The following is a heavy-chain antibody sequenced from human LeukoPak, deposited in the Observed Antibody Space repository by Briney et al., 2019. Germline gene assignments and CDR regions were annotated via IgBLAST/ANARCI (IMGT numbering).Heavy chain of an antibody. Sequence: QSGGSLRLSCAASGFTFSSYAMSWVRQAPGNGLEWVSSISGSGAMTYYADSVKGRFTISRDNAMDTLYLQMNSLGADDTAVYYCVKDRVDGSGSQFDSWGQGSLVIVSS. V-gene: IGHV3-23*01. CDR1: GFTFSSYA. CDR3: VKDRVDGSGSQFDS. CDR2: ISGSGAMT. D-gene: IGHD3-10*01. J-gene: IGHJ4*02.